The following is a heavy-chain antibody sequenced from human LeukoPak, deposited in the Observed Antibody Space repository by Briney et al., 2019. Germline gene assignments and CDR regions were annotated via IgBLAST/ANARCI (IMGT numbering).Heavy chain of an antibody. V-gene: IGHV3-64*01. CDR1: GFSFSNYA. CDR3: ARDGKATNDY. CDR2: TSGNGGTT. Sequence: GGSLRLSCAASGFSFSNYAMQWVRQAPEKRLEYVSGTSGNGGTTYYANSVKGRVTMSRDNSRNTLYLQMGSLRPEDTAVYYCARDGKATNDYWGQGTLVTVSS. J-gene: IGHJ4*02. D-gene: IGHD5-24*01.